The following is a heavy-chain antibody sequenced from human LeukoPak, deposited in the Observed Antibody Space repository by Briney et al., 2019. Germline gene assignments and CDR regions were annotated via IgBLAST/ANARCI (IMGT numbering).Heavy chain of an antibody. CDR1: GYTFTGYY. D-gene: IGHD2-15*01. CDR2: INPNSGGT. CDR3: ARDRRDCSGGSCYSLNDY. Sequence: AXXKVSCKASGYTFTGYYMHWVRQAPGQGLEWMGRINPNSGGTNYAQKFHGSVTITTHTSISTAYMELSRLRSDDTAVYYCARDRRDCSGGSCYSLNDYWGQGTLVTVSS. J-gene: IGHJ4*02. V-gene: IGHV1-2*06.